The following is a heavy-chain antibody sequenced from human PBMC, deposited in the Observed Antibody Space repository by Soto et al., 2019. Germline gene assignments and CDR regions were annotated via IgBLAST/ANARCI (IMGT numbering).Heavy chain of an antibody. J-gene: IGHJ4*02. CDR2: INWNGGST. CDR3: ARAHIAAAGPVVFAY. Sequence: AGGALRLSCAASGFTFDDYGMSWVRQAPGKGLEWVSGINWNGGSTGYADSVKGRFTISRDNAKNSLYLQMNSLRAEDTALYYCARAHIAAAGPVVFAYWGQGTLVTVSS. D-gene: IGHD6-13*01. V-gene: IGHV3-20*04. CDR1: GFTFDDYG.